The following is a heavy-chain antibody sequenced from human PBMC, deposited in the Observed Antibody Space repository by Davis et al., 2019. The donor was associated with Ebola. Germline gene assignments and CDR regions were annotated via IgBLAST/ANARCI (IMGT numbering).Heavy chain of an antibody. J-gene: IGHJ5*02. D-gene: IGHD2-15*01. CDR1: GFTFSSYW. Sequence: PGGSLRLSCAASGFTFSSYWMHWVRQAPGKGLVWVSRINSDGSSTSYADSVKGRFTISRDNAKNTLYLQMNSLRAEDTAVYYCARGGDIVVESGWFDPWGQGTLVTVSS. CDR2: INSDGSST. CDR3: ARGGDIVVESGWFDP. V-gene: IGHV3-74*01.